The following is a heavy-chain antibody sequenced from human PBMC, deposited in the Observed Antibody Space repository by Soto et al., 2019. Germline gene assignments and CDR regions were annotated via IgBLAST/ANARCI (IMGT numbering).Heavy chain of an antibody. J-gene: IGHJ6*02. Sequence: EVQLLESGGGLVQPGGSLRLSCAASGFTFSSYAMSWVRQAPGKGLEWVSAISGSGGSTYYADSVKGRFTISRDNSKNTLYLQMNSLRAEDTAVYYCAISYSKARSGDYYYGMDVWGQGTTVTVSS. D-gene: IGHD3-10*01. V-gene: IGHV3-23*01. CDR1: GFTFSSYA. CDR3: AISYSKARSGDYYYGMDV. CDR2: ISGSGGST.